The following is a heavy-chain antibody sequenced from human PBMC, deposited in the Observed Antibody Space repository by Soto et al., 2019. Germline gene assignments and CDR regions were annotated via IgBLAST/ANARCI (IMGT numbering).Heavy chain of an antibody. J-gene: IGHJ4*02. V-gene: IGHV3-15*01. CDR1: GFPFNNAW. CDR3: ARAAPTSKWDTGHLVH. Sequence: GGSLRLSCAVSGFPFNNAWMTWVRQAPGQGLEWIGRITSRTYGATTDYAAPVKGRFSISRDDSKNMVFLQMNTLKTEATAVYYCARAAPTSKWDTGHLVHWCQGTLLKVSS. CDR2: ITSRTYGATT. D-gene: IGHD1-26*01.